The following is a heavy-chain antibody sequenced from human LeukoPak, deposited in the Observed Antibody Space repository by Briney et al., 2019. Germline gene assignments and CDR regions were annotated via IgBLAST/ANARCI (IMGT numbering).Heavy chain of an antibody. D-gene: IGHD3-10*01. Sequence: ETLSLTCAVYGGSFSGYYWSWIRQPPGQGLEWIGEINHSGSTNYNPSLKSRVTISVDTSKNQFSLKLSSVTAADTAVYYCARDAPYYYGSGSPKGVYFDYWGQGTLVTVSS. V-gene: IGHV4-34*01. J-gene: IGHJ4*02. CDR1: GGSFSGYY. CDR3: ARDAPYYYGSGSPKGVYFDY. CDR2: INHSGST.